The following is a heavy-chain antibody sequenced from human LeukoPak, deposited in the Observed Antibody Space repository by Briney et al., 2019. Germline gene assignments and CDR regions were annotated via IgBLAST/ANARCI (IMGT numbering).Heavy chain of an antibody. Sequence: LGASVKVSCKTSGYTFTGYYIYWVRQAPGQGLEWMGWISANSGGTNYAQKFKGRVTMTRDTSIRTAYMELSRLTSDDTAVYYCTRGYKTFGELVFEYWGQGTLVTVSS. CDR2: ISANSGGT. CDR1: GYTFTGYY. CDR3: TRGYKTFGELVFEY. V-gene: IGHV1-2*03. J-gene: IGHJ4*02. D-gene: IGHD3-10*01.